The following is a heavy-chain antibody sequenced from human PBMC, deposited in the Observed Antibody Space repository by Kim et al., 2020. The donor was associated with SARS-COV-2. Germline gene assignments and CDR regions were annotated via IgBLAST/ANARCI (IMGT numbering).Heavy chain of an antibody. CDR1: GGSISSGGYY. D-gene: IGHD5-18*01. J-gene: IGHJ6*02. CDR3: ARVQVGVYTAMDHYYYGMDV. Sequence: SETLSLTCTVSGGSISSGGYYWSWIRQHPGKGLEWIGYIYYSGSTYYNPSLKSRVTISVDTSKNQFSLKLSSVTAADTAVYYCARVQVGVYTAMDHYYYGMDVWGQGTTVTVSS. V-gene: IGHV4-31*03. CDR2: IYYSGST.